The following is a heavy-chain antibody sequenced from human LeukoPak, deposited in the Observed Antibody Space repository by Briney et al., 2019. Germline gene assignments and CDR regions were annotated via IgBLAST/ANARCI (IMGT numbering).Heavy chain of an antibody. Sequence: PGGSLRLSCAASGFTFSSYSMNWIRQAPGKGLEWVSSISSSTSYIYYADSVKGRFTISNDNAKNSLYLQMNSLRAEDTAVYYCARAGGSTVSHSDYWGQGTLVTVSS. CDR2: ISSSTSYI. CDR3: ARAGGSTVSHSDY. D-gene: IGHD4-17*01. V-gene: IGHV3-21*01. CDR1: GFTFSSYS. J-gene: IGHJ4*02.